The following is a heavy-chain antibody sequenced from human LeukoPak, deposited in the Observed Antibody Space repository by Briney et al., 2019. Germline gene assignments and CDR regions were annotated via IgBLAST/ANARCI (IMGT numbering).Heavy chain of an antibody. CDR2: INPNSGGT. V-gene: IGHV1-2*02. CDR1: GYTFTGYY. D-gene: IGHD2-2*01. J-gene: IGHJ4*02. CDR3: ARRYCSSTSCYDSFDY. Sequence: GASVKVSCKASGYTFTGYYMHWVRQAPGQGLEWMGWINPNSGGTNYAQKFQGRVTMTRDTAISTAYMELSRLRSDDTAVYYCARRYCSSTSCYDSFDYWGQGTLVTVSS.